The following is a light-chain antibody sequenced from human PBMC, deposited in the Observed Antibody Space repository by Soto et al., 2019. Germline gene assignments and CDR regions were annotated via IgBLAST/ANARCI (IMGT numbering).Light chain of an antibody. J-gene: IGLJ2*01. V-gene: IGLV1-51*02. CDR2: ENN. Sequence: QSLLTQPPSVSAAPGQKVTISCSGSSSIIGNYYVSWYRQLPGTAPKLLIYENNKRPSGIPDRFSGSKSGTSATLDITGLQTGDEADYYCAAWDNNLSAVVFGGGTKVTVL. CDR1: SSIIGNYY. CDR3: AAWDNNLSAVV.